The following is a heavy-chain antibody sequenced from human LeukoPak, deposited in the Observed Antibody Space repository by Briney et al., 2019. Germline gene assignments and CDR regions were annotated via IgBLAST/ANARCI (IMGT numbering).Heavy chain of an antibody. D-gene: IGHD2-2*01. V-gene: IGHV1-69*05. J-gene: IGHJ4*02. CDR2: IIPIFGTA. CDR1: GGTFSSYA. Sequence: SVKVSCKASGGTFSSYAISWVRQAPGQGLEWMGRIIPIFGTANYAQKFQGRVTITTDESTSTAYMELSSLRSEDTAVYYCACGVVPAAMNGMGYWGQGTLVTVSS. CDR3: ACGVVPAAMNGMGY.